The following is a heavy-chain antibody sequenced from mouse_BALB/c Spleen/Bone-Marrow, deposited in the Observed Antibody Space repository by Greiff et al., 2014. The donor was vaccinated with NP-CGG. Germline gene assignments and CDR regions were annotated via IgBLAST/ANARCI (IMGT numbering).Heavy chain of an antibody. V-gene: IGHV1S29*02. D-gene: IGHD2-14*01. Sequence: VQLQQSGPELVKPGASVKISCKASGYTFTDFNMHWVKQSHGKSLEWIGLIPPYIGGTGYNQKFKSKATLTVDSSSSTAYMELRSLTSEDSAVYYCARGRRYDGPYFDYWGQGTTLTVSS. J-gene: IGHJ2*01. CDR2: IPPYIGGT. CDR3: ARGRRYDGPYFDY. CDR1: GYTFTDFN.